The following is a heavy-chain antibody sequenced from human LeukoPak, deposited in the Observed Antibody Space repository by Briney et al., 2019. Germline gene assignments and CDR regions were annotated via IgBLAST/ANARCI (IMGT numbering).Heavy chain of an antibody. CDR2: ITSNGGST. CDR3: ARVVLGYSYGYFYFDY. D-gene: IGHD5-18*01. V-gene: IGHV3-64*04. J-gene: IGHJ4*02. CDR1: GFTFSLYA. Sequence: GGSLRLSCSASGFTFSLYAMHWVRQAPGRGLEYVSAITSNGGSTYYADSVKGRFTISRDNSKNSLYLQMNSLRAENTAVYYCARVVLGYSYGYFYFDYWGQGTLVTVSS.